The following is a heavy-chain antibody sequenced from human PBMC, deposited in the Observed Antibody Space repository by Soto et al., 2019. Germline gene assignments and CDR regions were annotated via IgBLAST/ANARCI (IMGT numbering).Heavy chain of an antibody. CDR2: ISGSGGST. CDR1: GFTFSSYA. V-gene: IGHV3-23*01. Sequence: GGSLRLSCAASGFTFSSYAMHWVRQAPGKGLEWVSAISGSGGSTYYAASVKGRFSISRDNSKNTLYLQMNSLRAEDTAVYYCAKEGGVLMVYAIEYFDYWGQGTLVTVSS. J-gene: IGHJ4*02. D-gene: IGHD2-8*01. CDR3: AKEGGVLMVYAIEYFDY.